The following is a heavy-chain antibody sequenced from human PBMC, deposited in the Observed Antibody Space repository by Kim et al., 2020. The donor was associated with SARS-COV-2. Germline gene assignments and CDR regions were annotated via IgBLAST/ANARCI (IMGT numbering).Heavy chain of an antibody. V-gene: IGHV3-21*01. CDR2: ISSSSSYI. D-gene: IGHD3-3*01. CDR1: GFTFSSYS. CDR3: ARDPSRFDFFSVTKWHFDL. J-gene: IGHJ2*01. Sequence: GGSLRLSCAASGFTFSSYSMNWVRQAPGKGLEWVSSISSSSSYIYYADSVKGRFTISRDNAKNSLYLQMNSLRAEYTAVYYCARDPSRFDFFSVTKWHFDLWGRGTLVTVSS.